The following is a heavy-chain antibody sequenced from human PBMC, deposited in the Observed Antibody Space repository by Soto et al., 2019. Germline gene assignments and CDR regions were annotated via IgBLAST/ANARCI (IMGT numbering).Heavy chain of an antibody. D-gene: IGHD6-13*01. CDR3: ARAAQLGHSSSWYSSYWYFDL. CDR2: IGTAGDT. Sequence: EVQLVESGGGLVQPGGSLRLSCAASGFTFSSYDMHWVRQATGKGLEWVSAIGTAGDTYYPGSVKGRFTISRENAKNSLYLQMNSLRAGDTAVYYCARAAQLGHSSSWYSSYWYFDLWGRGTLVTVSS. CDR1: GFTFSSYD. J-gene: IGHJ2*01. V-gene: IGHV3-13*04.